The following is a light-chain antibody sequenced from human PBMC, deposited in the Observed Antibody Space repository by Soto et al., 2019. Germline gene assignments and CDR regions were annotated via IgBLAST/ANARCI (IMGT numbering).Light chain of an antibody. CDR2: EVS. J-gene: IGLJ2*01. Sequence: QSALTQPASVSGSPGQSITISCTGTSSDVGGYNFVSWYQHHPGKAPKLMIFEVSKRPSGVPDRFSGSKSDNTASLTVSGLQAEDEADYYCSSYADSNSLAFGGGTKVTVL. CDR1: SSDVGGYNF. V-gene: IGLV2-8*01. CDR3: SSYADSNSLA.